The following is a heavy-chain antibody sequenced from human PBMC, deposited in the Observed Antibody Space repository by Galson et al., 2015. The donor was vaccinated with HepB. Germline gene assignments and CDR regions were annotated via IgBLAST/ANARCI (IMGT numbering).Heavy chain of an antibody. D-gene: IGHD2-21*02. CDR2: TYYRSKWYN. CDR1: GDSVSSNSAA. Sequence: CAISGDSVSSNSAAWNWIRQSPSRGLEWLGRTYYRSKWYNDYAVSVKSRITINPDTSKNQFSLQLNSVTPEDTAVYYCARDLLVSLVTGGNYYYYGMDVWGQGTTVTVSS. V-gene: IGHV6-1*01. J-gene: IGHJ6*02. CDR3: ARDLLVSLVTGGNYYYYGMDV.